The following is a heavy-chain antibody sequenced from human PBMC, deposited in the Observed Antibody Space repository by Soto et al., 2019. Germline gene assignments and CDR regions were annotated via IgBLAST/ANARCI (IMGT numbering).Heavy chain of an antibody. D-gene: IGHD2-15*01. CDR1: GFNFSSYG. Sequence: QVQLVESGGGVVQPGRSLRLSCAASGFNFSSYGMHWVRQAPGKGLAWVAVIWYDGSNKYYADSVKGRFTISRDNSKNTLYLQMNSLRAEDTAVYYCARAGYCSGGSCYSVPVFDYWGQGTLVTVSS. J-gene: IGHJ4*02. CDR3: ARAGYCSGGSCYSVPVFDY. V-gene: IGHV3-33*01. CDR2: IWYDGSNK.